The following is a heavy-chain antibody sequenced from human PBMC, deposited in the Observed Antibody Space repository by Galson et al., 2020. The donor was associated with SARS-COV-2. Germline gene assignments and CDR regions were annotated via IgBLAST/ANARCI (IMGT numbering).Heavy chain of an antibody. D-gene: IGHD3-3*01. CDR2: IYWDDDK. V-gene: IGHV2-5*02. CDR3: AHRRAIFVGFGN. J-gene: IGHJ4*02. Sequence: SGPTLVKPTQTLTLTCTFSGFSLSTSGVGVGWIRQPPGKALKWLALIYWDDDKRYSPSLKSRPTITKDTSKNQVVLTMTNMDPVDTATYYCAHRRAIFVGFGNWGQGTLVTVSS. CDR1: GFSLSTSGVG.